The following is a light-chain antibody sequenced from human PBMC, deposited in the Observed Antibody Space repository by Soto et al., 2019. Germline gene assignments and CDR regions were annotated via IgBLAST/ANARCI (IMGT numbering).Light chain of an antibody. V-gene: IGLV2-14*01. CDR1: SSYVGGYNY. CDR2: EVS. Sequence: QSALTQPASLSGSPGQSITISCTGTSSYVGGYNYVSWYQQHPGKAPKLMIYEVSNRPSGVSNRFSGSKSGNTASLTISGLQGEDEADYYCSSYTTSNTLEVFGGGTKLTVL. J-gene: IGLJ3*02. CDR3: SSYTTSNTLEV.